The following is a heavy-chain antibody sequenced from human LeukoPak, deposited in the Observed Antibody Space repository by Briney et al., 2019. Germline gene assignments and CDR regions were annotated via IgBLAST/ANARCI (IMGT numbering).Heavy chain of an antibody. D-gene: IGHD3-16*02. CDR2: ISGSGGST. J-gene: IGHJ4*02. Sequence: GGSPRLSCAASGFIFSSYAMSWVRQAPGKGLEWVSAISGSGGSTYYADSVKGRFTISRDNSKNTLYLQMNSLRAEDTAVYYCARGSDYVWGSYLLDYWGQGTLVTVSS. CDR3: ARGSDYVWGSYLLDY. V-gene: IGHV3-23*01. CDR1: GFIFSSYA.